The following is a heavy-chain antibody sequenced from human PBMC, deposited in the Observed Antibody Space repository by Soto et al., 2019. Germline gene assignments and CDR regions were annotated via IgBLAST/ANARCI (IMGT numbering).Heavy chain of an antibody. D-gene: IGHD6-13*01. CDR1: GGSISSYY. Sequence: SETLSLTCTVSGGSISSYYWSWIRQPPGKGLEWIGYIFNGGSSNYNPSLKSRVTISVDTSNNQFSLRLSSVTAADTAMYFCARARGSNWPFDYWGQGTLVTVSS. J-gene: IGHJ4*02. CDR2: IFNGGSS. CDR3: ARARGSNWPFDY. V-gene: IGHV4-59*01.